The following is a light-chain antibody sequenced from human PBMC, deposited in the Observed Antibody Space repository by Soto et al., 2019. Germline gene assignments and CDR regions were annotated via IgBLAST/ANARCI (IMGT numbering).Light chain of an antibody. CDR3: QSYDSSLSALV. V-gene: IGLV1-40*01. CDR1: NSNIGAGYD. CDR2: GNS. Sequence: QSVLTQPPSVSGAPGQRVTISCTGSNSNIGAGYDVHWYQQLPGTAPKLLIFGNSNRPSGVPDRFSASKSGTSASLAITGLQAEDEADYYCQSYDSSLSALVFGGGTKVTVL. J-gene: IGLJ2*01.